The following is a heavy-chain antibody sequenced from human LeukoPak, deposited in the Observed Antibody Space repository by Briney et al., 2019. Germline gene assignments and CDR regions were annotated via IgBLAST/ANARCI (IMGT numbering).Heavy chain of an antibody. CDR1: GDSINSLDL. CDR2: MYLSGTT. Sequence: SETLSLTCTVSGDSINSLDLWSWVRQPPGKGLEWIGEMYLSGTTHSNPSVKSRVTISIDKSKNQFFLNLSSVTAADTAAYYCAGLVGRYSSGLYYYYFDYWGQGTLVTVSS. J-gene: IGHJ4*02. D-gene: IGHD3-22*01. CDR3: AGLVGRYSSGLYYYYFDY. V-gene: IGHV4-4*02.